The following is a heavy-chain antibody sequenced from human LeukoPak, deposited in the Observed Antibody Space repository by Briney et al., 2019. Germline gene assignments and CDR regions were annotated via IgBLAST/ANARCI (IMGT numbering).Heavy chain of an antibody. CDR2: ISSSSSTI. D-gene: IGHD4-17*01. J-gene: IGHJ4*02. CDR3: ARVYGDYSTGNFDY. V-gene: IGHV3-48*01. Sequence: PGGSLRLSCAASGFTFSSYSMNWVRQAPGKGLDWVSYISSSSSTIYYADSVKGRFTISRDNAKNSLYLQMNSLRAEDTAVYYCARVYGDYSTGNFDYWGQGTLVTVSS. CDR1: GFTFSSYS.